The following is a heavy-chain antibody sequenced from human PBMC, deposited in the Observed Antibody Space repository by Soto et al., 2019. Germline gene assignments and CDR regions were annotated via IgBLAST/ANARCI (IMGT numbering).Heavy chain of an antibody. Sequence: QVQLVDSGGGVVQPGRSLRLSCAASGFPFSSYAIHWVRQAPGKGLGWVAFISYDGSNTYYADSVRGRFSVSRDNSNNTLDLQMNSLRADDTAVYYCARSRGGDGYNPLDYWGQGTLVTVSS. D-gene: IGHD2-21*01. CDR3: ARSRGGDGYNPLDY. CDR1: GFPFSSYA. V-gene: IGHV3-30-3*01. J-gene: IGHJ4*02. CDR2: ISYDGSNT.